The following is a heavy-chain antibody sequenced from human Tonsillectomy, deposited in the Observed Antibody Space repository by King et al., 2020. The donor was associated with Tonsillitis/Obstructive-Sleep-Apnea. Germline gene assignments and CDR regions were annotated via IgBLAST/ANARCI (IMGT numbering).Heavy chain of an antibody. CDR3: ARVGEYCSSTSCLDDYYYYYYMDV. J-gene: IGHJ6*03. CDR2: INPSGGST. D-gene: IGHD2-2*01. Sequence: VQLVESGAEVKKPGASVKVSCKASGYTFTSYYMHWVRQAPGQGLEWMGIINPSGGSTSYAQKFQGRVTMTRDTSTSTVYMELSSLRSEDTAVYYCARVGEYCSSTSCLDDYYYYYYMDVWGKGTTVTVSS. V-gene: IGHV1-46*01. CDR1: GYTFTSYY.